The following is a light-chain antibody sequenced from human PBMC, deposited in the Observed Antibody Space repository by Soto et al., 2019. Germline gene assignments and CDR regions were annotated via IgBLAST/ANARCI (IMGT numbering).Light chain of an antibody. J-gene: IGLJ1*01. CDR3: SSYTSSSTLV. CDR1: SSDVGGYNS. CDR2: EVS. Sequence: QSVLTQPASVSGSPGQSITISCTGTSSDVGGYNSVSWYQQHPGKAPKLMIYEVSKRPSGVSNRFSGSKSGNPASLTISGLQAEDEADYYCSSYTSSSTLVFGTGTKLTVL. V-gene: IGLV2-14*01.